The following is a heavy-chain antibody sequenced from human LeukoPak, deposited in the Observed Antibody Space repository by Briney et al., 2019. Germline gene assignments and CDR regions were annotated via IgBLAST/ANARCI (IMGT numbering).Heavy chain of an antibody. CDR3: ARHVGVVPAAATD. V-gene: IGHV5-51*01. Sequence: GESLKTSCKGSGYSFTSYWIGWVRQMPGKGLEWMGIIYPGDSDTRYSPSFQGQVTISAVKSISTAYLQWSSLKASDTAMYYCARHVGVVPAAATDWGQGTLVTVSS. D-gene: IGHD2-2*01. J-gene: IGHJ4*02. CDR2: IYPGDSDT. CDR1: GYSFTSYW.